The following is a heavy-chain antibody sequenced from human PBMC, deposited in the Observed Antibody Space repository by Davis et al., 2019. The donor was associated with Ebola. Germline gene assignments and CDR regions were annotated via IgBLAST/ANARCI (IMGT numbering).Heavy chain of an antibody. D-gene: IGHD3-3*01. J-gene: IGHJ4*02. Sequence: MPSETLSLTCALYAGSSSGCYWSWIRQPPGKGMEWIGEINHSGSTNYHPSLKSRVTISVDTSKNQFSLKLSSVTAADTAVYYCAREGFWSGYRSRFDYWGQGTLVTVSS. CDR2: INHSGST. V-gene: IGHV4-34*01. CDR3: AREGFWSGYRSRFDY. CDR1: AGSSSGCY.